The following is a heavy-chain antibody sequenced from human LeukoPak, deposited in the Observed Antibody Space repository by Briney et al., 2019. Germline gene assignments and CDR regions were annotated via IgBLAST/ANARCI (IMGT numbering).Heavy chain of an antibody. V-gene: IGHV4-59*01. CDR2: IYYSGST. CDR1: GGSISSYY. CDR3: ARDGPPGAFDI. Sequence: SETPSLTCTVSGGSISSYYWSWIRQPPGKGLEWIGNIYYSGSTNYNPSLKSRVTISVDTSKNQFSLKLSSVAAADTAVYYCARDGPPGAFDIWGQGTMVTVSS. J-gene: IGHJ3*02.